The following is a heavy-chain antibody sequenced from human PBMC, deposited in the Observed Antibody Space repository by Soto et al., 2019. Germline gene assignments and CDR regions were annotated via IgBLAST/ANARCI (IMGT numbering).Heavy chain of an antibody. D-gene: IGHD3-16*01. V-gene: IGHV4-34*01. CDR3: ARGPRRRGVRPWFDP. J-gene: IGHJ5*02. CDR2: INHSGST. CDR1: GGSFSGYS. Sequence: QVQLQQWGAGLLKPSETLSLTCAVYGGSFSGYSWSWIRQPPGKGLEWIGEINHSGSTNYNPSLKSRVTISVDTSKNQFSLKLSSVTAADTAVYYCARGPRRRGVRPWFDPWGQGTLVTVSS.